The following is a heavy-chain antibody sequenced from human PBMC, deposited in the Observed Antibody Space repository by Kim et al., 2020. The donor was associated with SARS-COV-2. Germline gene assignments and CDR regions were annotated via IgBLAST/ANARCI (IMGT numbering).Heavy chain of an antibody. CDR1: GGSISSYY. Sequence: SETLSLTCTVSGGSISSYYWSWIRQPPGKGLEWIGYIYYSGSTNYNPSLKSRVTISVDTSKNQFSLKLSSVTAADTAVYYCARVGYYDFWSGYQGIWDGMDVWGQGTTVTVSS. J-gene: IGHJ6*02. V-gene: IGHV4-59*01. CDR3: ARVGYYDFWSGYQGIWDGMDV. CDR2: IYYSGST. D-gene: IGHD3-3*01.